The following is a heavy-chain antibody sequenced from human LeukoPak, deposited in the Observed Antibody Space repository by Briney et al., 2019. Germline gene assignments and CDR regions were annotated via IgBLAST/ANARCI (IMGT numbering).Heavy chain of an antibody. Sequence: GGSLRLSCAASGFTFSNYAMSWVRQAPGKGLEWVSVISDSGGSTYYADSVKGRFTISSDNSKNTLYLQMNSLRDEDTAVYYCAKDRGYYGSGSNGMDVWGKGTTVTVSS. D-gene: IGHD3-10*01. CDR3: AKDRGYYGSGSNGMDV. CDR2: ISDSGGST. J-gene: IGHJ6*04. V-gene: IGHV3-23*01. CDR1: GFTFSNYA.